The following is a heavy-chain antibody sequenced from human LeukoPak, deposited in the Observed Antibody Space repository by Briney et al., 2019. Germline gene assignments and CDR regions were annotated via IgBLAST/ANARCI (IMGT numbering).Heavy chain of an antibody. CDR2: IRSKAYGGTT. Sequence: GGSLRLSCTASGFTFDDYAMSWFRQAPGKGLEWVGFIRSKAYGGTTEYAASVKGRFTISRDDSKSIAYLQMNSLKTEDTAVYYCTREPLGSSGWPHWGQGTLVTVSS. V-gene: IGHV3-49*03. CDR1: GFTFDDYA. CDR3: TREPLGSSGWPH. D-gene: IGHD6-19*01. J-gene: IGHJ4*02.